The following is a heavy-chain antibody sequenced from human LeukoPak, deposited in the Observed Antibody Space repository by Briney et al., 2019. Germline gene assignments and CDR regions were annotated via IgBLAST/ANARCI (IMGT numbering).Heavy chain of an antibody. J-gene: IGHJ4*02. V-gene: IGHV4-59*01. Sequence: KPSETLSLTCTVSGGSISSYYWSWIRQPPGKGLEWIGYIYYGGSTNYNPSLKSRVTISVDTSKNQFSLKLSSVTAADTAVYYCARGKQQLVDFDYWGQGTLVTVSP. D-gene: IGHD6-13*01. CDR1: GGSISSYY. CDR3: ARGKQQLVDFDY. CDR2: IYYGGST.